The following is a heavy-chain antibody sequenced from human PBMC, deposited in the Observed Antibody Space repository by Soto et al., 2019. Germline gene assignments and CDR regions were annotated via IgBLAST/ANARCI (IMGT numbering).Heavy chain of an antibody. Sequence: GESLKISCKASGYSFTTYWIAWVRQMPGKGLEWMGIINPGDSDIRYSPSFQGQVTISADNSISTAYLQWSSLKASDTAMYYCARHEQFYYYYYGMDVWGQGAAVTVSS. J-gene: IGHJ6*02. D-gene: IGHD4-4*01. CDR1: GYSFTTYW. CDR3: ARHEQFYYYYYGMDV. CDR2: INPGDSDI. V-gene: IGHV5-51*01.